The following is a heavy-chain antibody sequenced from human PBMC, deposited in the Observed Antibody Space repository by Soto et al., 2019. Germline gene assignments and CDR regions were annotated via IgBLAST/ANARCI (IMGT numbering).Heavy chain of an antibody. Sequence: EVQLLESGGGLVQPGGSLRLSCAASGFTFSSYAMSWVRQAPGKGLELVSAISGSGGSTYYADSVTGRFTISRDNSKNSLYLQMNGLRAEDTAVYYCAKDTIRISHFDCWGQGTLVTVSS. V-gene: IGHV3-23*01. J-gene: IGHJ4*02. CDR3: AKDTIRISHFDC. D-gene: IGHD1-1*01. CDR1: GFTFSSYA. CDR2: ISGSGGST.